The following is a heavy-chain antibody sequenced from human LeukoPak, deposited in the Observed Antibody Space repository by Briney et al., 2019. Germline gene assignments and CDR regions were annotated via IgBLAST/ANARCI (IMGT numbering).Heavy chain of an antibody. J-gene: IGHJ4*02. D-gene: IGHD6-6*01. V-gene: IGHV3-48*03. CDR1: GFTFSSYE. CDR3: ARLYSSSSGLRASDY. Sequence: GGSLRLSCAASGFTFSSYEMNWVRQAPGKGLEWVTYISSRGTTTYYADTVKGRFTISRDDAKNSLYLHMNSLRVEDTAVYYCARLYSSSSGLRASDYWGQGTLVTVSS. CDR2: ISSRGTTT.